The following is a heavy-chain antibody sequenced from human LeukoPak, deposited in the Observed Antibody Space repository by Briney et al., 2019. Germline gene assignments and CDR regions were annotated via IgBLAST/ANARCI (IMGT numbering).Heavy chain of an antibody. V-gene: IGHV3-30*02. CDR1: GFTLSRYG. CDR2: IRYDESTE. J-gene: IGHJ4*02. Sequence: PGGSLRPSCAASGFTLSRYGMHWVRQAPGKGLGWVAFIRYDESTEYSAHSVKGRFTVARDNSKDTLYLQMNSLTADDTALYYCARIQSLGSSFSCFDYLGQGTLVTVSS. D-gene: IGHD6-13*01. CDR3: ARIQSLGSSFSCFDY.